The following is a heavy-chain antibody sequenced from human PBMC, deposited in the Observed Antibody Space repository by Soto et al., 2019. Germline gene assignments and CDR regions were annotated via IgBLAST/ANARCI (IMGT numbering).Heavy chain of an antibody. J-gene: IGHJ4*02. D-gene: IGHD4-4*01. CDR3: VKDYPTVTTFLGY. CDR2: ISSNGGST. V-gene: IGHV3-64D*08. Sequence: GGSLRLSCSASGFTFSSYAMHWVRQAPGKGLEYVSAISSNGGSTYYADSVKGRFTISRDNSKNTLYLQMSSLRAEDTAVYYCVKDYPTVTTFLGYWGQGTLVTVSS. CDR1: GFTFSSYA.